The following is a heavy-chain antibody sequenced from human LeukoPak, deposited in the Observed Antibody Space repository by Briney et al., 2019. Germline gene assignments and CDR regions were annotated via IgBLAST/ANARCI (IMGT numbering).Heavy chain of an antibody. J-gene: IGHJ5*02. Sequence: GGSLRLSCAASGFTFSSYAMSWVRQAPGKGLEWVSAVSGSGGSTCYADSVKGRFTISRDNSKNTLYLQMNVLRADDTAVYYCAKYCSSTSRYAEGDPWGQGTLVTVSS. CDR3: AKYCSSTSRYAEGDP. D-gene: IGHD2-2*01. CDR1: GFTFSSYA. V-gene: IGHV3-23*01. CDR2: VSGSGGST.